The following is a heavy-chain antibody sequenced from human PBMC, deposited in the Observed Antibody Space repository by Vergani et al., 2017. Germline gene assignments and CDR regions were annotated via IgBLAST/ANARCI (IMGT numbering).Heavy chain of an antibody. CDR1: GYSFTSYW. CDR3: ARHQYSSSSPFDY. V-gene: IGHV5-51*01. D-gene: IGHD6-6*01. Sequence: VQLVQSGAEVKKPGASVKVSCKGSGYSFTSYWIGGVRQMPGKGLEWMGIIYPGDSDTRYSPSFQGQVTISADKSISTAYLQWSSLKASDTAMYYCARHQYSSSSPFDYWGQGTLVTVSS. CDR2: IYPGDSDT. J-gene: IGHJ4*02.